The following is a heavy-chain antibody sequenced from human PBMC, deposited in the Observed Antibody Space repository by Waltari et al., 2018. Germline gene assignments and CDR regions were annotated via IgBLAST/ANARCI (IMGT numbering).Heavy chain of an antibody. J-gene: IGHJ6*03. CDR1: GGSFSDYY. CDR2: IKHSGNT. D-gene: IGHD1-1*01. V-gene: IGHV4-34*02. CDR3: VTKAARRRQGGTNMDV. Sequence: QVQLQQWGAGLLKPSETLSLTCAVYGGSFSDYYWSWIRQSPGRGVEWIGEIKHSGNTTYNPALKIRVTISVDTSKNQFSLQLRSVTAADTAVYYCVTKAARRRQGGTNMDVWGKGTTVTVSS.